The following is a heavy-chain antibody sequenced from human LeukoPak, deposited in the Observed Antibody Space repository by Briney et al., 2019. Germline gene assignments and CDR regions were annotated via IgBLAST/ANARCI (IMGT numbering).Heavy chain of an antibody. CDR2: INHSGRT. CDR1: GGSFSGYY. CDR3: ARGLGYCSNTFCPDWFDP. V-gene: IGHV4-34*01. Sequence: SETLSLTCAVYGGSFSGYYWSWIRQPPGKRLEWIGEINHSGRTNHNPSLKSRVTISVDTSKNQFSLKLSSVTAADTAVYYCARGLGYCSNTFCPDWFDPWGQGTLVTVSS. J-gene: IGHJ5*02. D-gene: IGHD2-2*01.